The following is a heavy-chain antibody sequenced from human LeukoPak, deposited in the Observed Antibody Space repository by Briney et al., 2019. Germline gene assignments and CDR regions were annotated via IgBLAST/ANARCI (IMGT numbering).Heavy chain of an antibody. CDR2: ISHSGRT. Sequence: SDTLSLTCAVNGDSFTAYSWNWIRQSPGKGLEWIGEISHSGRTHYNPSLASRVTSSLDTSKTQFSLELKPVTAADTAVYYCARAGTEAMTTPAYPVFYYFYLDVWGTGTTVTVS. CDR1: GDSFTAYS. CDR3: ARAGTEAMTTPAYPVFYYFYLDV. D-gene: IGHD4-11*01. J-gene: IGHJ6*03. V-gene: IGHV4-34*01.